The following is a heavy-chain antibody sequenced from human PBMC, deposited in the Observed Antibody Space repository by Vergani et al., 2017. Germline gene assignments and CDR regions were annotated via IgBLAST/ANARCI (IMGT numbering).Heavy chain of an antibody. CDR3: AKDGGWLQLLGYFDY. J-gene: IGHJ4*02. D-gene: IGHD5-24*01. Sequence: EVQLVESGGVVVQPGGSLRLSCAASGFTFDDYAMHWVRQAPGKGLEWVSLISWDGGRTYYADSVKGRFTISRDNSKNSLYLQMNSLRAEDTALYYCAKDGGWLQLLGYFDYWGQGTLVTVSS. CDR1: GFTFDDYA. CDR2: ISWDGGRT. V-gene: IGHV3-43D*03.